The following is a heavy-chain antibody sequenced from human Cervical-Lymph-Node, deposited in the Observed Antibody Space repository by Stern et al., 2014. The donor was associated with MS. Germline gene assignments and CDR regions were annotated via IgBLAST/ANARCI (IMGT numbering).Heavy chain of an antibody. CDR3: AKEEENAFDI. Sequence: MQLVQSGGGLVQPGRSLRVSCAASGLSFDDYAMHWVRQAPGKGPEWVSGISWNSGTIGYADSVKGRFTISRDNAKNSLYLQMNSLRPEDTALYYCAKEEENAFDIWGQGTMVTVSS. CDR1: GLSFDDYA. CDR2: ISWNSGTI. J-gene: IGHJ3*02. V-gene: IGHV3-9*01.